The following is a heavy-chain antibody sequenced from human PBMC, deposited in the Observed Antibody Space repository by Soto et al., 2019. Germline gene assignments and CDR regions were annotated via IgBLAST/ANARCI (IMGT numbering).Heavy chain of an antibody. V-gene: IGHV3-64*01. D-gene: IGHD6-19*01. CDR3: AREGIAVADAFDY. Sequence: GGSLRLSCAASGFTFSSYWMHWVRQAPGKGLEYVSAISSNGGSTYYANSVKGRFTISRDNSKNTLYLQMGSLRAEDMAVYYCAREGIAVADAFDYWGQGTLVTVSS. CDR1: GFTFSSYW. J-gene: IGHJ4*02. CDR2: ISSNGGST.